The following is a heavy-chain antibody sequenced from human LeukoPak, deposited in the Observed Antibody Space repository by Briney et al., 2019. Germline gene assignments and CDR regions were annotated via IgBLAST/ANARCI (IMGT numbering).Heavy chain of an antibody. D-gene: IGHD4-17*01. J-gene: IGHJ6*03. CDR2: IKSKTDGGTT. CDR1: GFTFSNAW. V-gene: IGHV3-15*01. Sequence: GGSLRLSXAASGFTFSNAWMSWVRQAPGKGLEWVGRIKSKTDGGTTDYAAAVKGRFTISRDDSKNTLYLQMNSLKTEDTAVYYCTTDVYDYGDFYYYMDVWGKGTTVTVSS. CDR3: TTDVYDYGDFYYYMDV.